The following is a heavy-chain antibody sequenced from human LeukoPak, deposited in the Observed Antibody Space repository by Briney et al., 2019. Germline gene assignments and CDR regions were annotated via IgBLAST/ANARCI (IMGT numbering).Heavy chain of an antibody. CDR1: GYTLTSYG. D-gene: IGHD1-26*01. CDR2: ISAYNGNT. Sequence: GASVKVSCKASGYTLTSYGISWVRQAPGQGLEWMGWISAYNGNTNYAQKLQGRVTMTTDTSTSTAYMELRSLRSDDTAVYYCARVSGGFIVGATCFDYWGQGTLVTVSS. V-gene: IGHV1-18*01. J-gene: IGHJ4*02. CDR3: ARVSGGFIVGATCFDY.